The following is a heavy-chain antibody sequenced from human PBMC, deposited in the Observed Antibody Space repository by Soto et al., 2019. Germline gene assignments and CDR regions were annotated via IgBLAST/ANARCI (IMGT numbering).Heavy chain of an antibody. D-gene: IGHD1-26*01. J-gene: IGHJ4*02. CDR1: GFTFSSYA. CDR3: ARDPKWELLLGVFDY. Sequence: GGSLRLSCAASGFTFSSYAMHWVRQAPGKGLEWVAVISYDGSNKYYADSVKGRFTISRDNSKNTLYLQMNSLRAEDTAVYYCARDPKWELLLGVFDYWGQGTLVTVSS. V-gene: IGHV3-30-3*01. CDR2: ISYDGSNK.